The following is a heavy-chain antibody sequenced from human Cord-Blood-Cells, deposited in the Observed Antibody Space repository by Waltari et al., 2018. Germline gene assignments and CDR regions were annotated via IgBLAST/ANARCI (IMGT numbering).Heavy chain of an antibody. D-gene: IGHD6-19*01. CDR1: GGSFSGYY. CDR3: ARGQWLRWQYYFDY. J-gene: IGHJ4*02. Sequence: QVQLQQWGAGLLKPSETLSLTCAVYGGSFSGYYWSWIRQPPGKGLEWIGEINHSVSTNYNPSLKSRVTISVDTSKNQFSLKLSSVTAADTAVYYCARGQWLRWQYYFDYWGQGTLVTVSS. CDR2: INHSVST. V-gene: IGHV4-34*01.